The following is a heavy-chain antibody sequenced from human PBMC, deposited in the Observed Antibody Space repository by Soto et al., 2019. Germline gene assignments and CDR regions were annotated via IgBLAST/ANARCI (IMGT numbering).Heavy chain of an antibody. J-gene: IGHJ4*02. Sequence: QVQLVESGGGVVQPGRSLRLSCAASGFTFSSYGMHWVRQAPGKGLEWVAVIWYDGSNKYYADSVKGRFTISRDNSKNTLYLQMNSLRAEDTAVYYCARVYSSGWTFPFDYWGQGTLVTVSS. D-gene: IGHD6-19*01. CDR2: IWYDGSNK. CDR1: GFTFSSYG. V-gene: IGHV3-33*01. CDR3: ARVYSSGWTFPFDY.